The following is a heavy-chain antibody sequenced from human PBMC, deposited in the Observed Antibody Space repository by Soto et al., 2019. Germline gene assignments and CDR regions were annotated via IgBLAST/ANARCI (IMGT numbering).Heavy chain of an antibody. CDR2: ISGSGGST. J-gene: IGHJ5*02. D-gene: IGHD6-19*01. V-gene: IGHV3-23*01. CDR3: AKAPSSGWYRGNWFDP. CDR1: GFTFSSYA. Sequence: GGSLRLSCAASGFTFSSYAMSWVRQAPGKGLEWVSAISGSGGSTYYADSVKGRFTISRDNSKNTLYLQMNSLRAEDTAVYYCAKAPSSGWYRGNWFDPWGQGTLVTVSS.